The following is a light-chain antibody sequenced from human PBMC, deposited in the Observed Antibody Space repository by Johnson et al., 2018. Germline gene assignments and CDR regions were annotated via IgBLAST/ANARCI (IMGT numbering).Light chain of an antibody. CDR2: ENT. Sequence: QSVLTQPPSVSAAPGQKVTISCSGSSSNIGNNYVYWYQQLPGTAPKLLIYENTKRPSGIPDRFSGSKSGPSATLGITGLQTGDEADYYCGTWDTSLSAGNVFGTGTKVTGL. J-gene: IGLJ1*01. V-gene: IGLV1-51*02. CDR1: SSNIGNNY. CDR3: GTWDTSLSAGNV.